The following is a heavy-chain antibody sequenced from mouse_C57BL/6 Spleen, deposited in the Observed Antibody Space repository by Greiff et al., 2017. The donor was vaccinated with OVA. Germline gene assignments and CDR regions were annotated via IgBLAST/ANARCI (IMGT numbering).Heavy chain of an antibody. Sequence: EVKLVESGPGLVKPSQSLSLTCSVTGYSITSGYYWNWIRQFPGNKLEWMGYISYDGSNNYNPSLKNRISITRDTSKNQFFLKLNSVTTEDTATYYCARDTADSSGYDYAMDYWGQGTSVTVSS. V-gene: IGHV3-6*01. J-gene: IGHJ4*01. CDR3: ARDTADSSGYDYAMDY. CDR1: GYSITSGYY. CDR2: ISYDGSN. D-gene: IGHD3-2*02.